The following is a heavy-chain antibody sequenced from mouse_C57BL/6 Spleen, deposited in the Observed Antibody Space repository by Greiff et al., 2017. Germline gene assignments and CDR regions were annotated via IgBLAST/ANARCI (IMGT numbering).Heavy chain of an antibody. CDR3: TRKYGNYEGDY. CDR1: GFNIKDDY. D-gene: IGHD2-10*02. CDR2: IDPENGDT. Sequence: EVQLQQSGAELVRPGASVKLSCTASGFNIKDDYMHWVKQRPEQGLEWIGWIDPENGDTEYASKFQGKATITADTSSNTAYLQLSSLTSEDTAVYYCTRKYGNYEGDYWGQGTTLTVSS. J-gene: IGHJ2*01. V-gene: IGHV14-4*01.